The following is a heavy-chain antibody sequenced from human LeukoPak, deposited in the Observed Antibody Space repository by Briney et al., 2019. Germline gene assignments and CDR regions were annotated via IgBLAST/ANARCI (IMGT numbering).Heavy chain of an antibody. CDR3: ARVNISTGLDY. V-gene: IGHV3-21*01. D-gene: IGHD5-12*01. CDR2: ISSSSSYI. Sequence: KPGGSLRLSCAASGFTFSSYSMNWVRQAPGKGLEWVASISSSSSYIYYADSVEGRFTISRDNSKNTLDLHMNSMRGEDTAVYHCARVNISTGLDYWGQGTLVTVSS. CDR1: GFTFSSYS. J-gene: IGHJ4*02.